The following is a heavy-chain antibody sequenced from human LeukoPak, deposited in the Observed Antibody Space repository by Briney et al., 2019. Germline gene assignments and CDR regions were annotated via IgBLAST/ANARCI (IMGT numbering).Heavy chain of an antibody. D-gene: IGHD3-10*01. CDR3: AKDYPVGDHY. Sequence: SGGSLRLSCAASGFTFSNYAMSWVRQAPGKGLEWVSAMNKDGDNSYYADSVKGRFTISRDNSKNTLYLRMNSLRADDTAVYFCAKDYPVGDHYWGQGTLVAVSS. J-gene: IGHJ4*02. V-gene: IGHV3-23*01. CDR1: GFTFSNYA. CDR2: MNKDGDNS.